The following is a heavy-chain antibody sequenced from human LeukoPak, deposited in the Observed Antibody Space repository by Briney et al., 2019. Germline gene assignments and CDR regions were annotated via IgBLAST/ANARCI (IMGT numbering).Heavy chain of an antibody. CDR1: GGSISPYY. J-gene: IGHJ4*02. Sequence: KPSETLSLTCTVSGGSISPYYWSWIRQPPGKGLEWIGYTHYSGSTNYNPSLKSRVTISIDTSKNRISLKLSSVSAADTAVYYCARHRTMTSGYDFWGRGTLVVVSP. V-gene: IGHV4-59*08. CDR2: THYSGST. CDR3: ARHRTMTSGYDF. D-gene: IGHD5-12*01.